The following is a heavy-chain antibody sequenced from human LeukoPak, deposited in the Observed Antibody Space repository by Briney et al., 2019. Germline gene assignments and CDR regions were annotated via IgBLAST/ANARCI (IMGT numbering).Heavy chain of an antibody. CDR1: GGTFSSYA. D-gene: IGHD2-15*01. J-gene: IGHJ6*02. CDR3: ARSCSGGSCYSGYHYYYGMDV. CDR2: IIPILGIA. Sequence: SVTVSCKASGGTFSSYAISWVRQAPGQGLEWMGRIIPILGIANYAQKFQGRVTITADKSTSTAYMELSSLRSEDTAVYYCARSCSGGSCYSGYHYYYGMDVWGQGTTVTVSS. V-gene: IGHV1-69*10.